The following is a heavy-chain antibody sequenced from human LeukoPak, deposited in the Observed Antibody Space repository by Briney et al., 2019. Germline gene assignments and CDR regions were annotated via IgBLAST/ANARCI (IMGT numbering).Heavy chain of an antibody. CDR1: GYSISSGYY. CDR3: ARGFSGGFGELLPGY. D-gene: IGHD3-10*01. J-gene: IGHJ4*02. Sequence: ETLSLTCTASGYSISSGYYWGWIRQPPGKGLEWIGNIYHSGSTYYNPSLKSRVTISVDTSKNQFSLKLSSATAADTAVYYCARGFSGGFGELLPGYWGQGTLVTVSS. CDR2: IYHSGST. V-gene: IGHV4-38-2*02.